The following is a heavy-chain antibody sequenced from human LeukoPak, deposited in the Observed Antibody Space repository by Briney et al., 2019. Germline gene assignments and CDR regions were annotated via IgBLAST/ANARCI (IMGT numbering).Heavy chain of an antibody. Sequence: GGSLRLSCAASGSTFSSFAMTWVRQAPGKGLEWVSAISGGGSTYYADSVKGRFTISRDSSKNILYLQMNSLRAEDTAIYYCAKDSRGSAVRVFDYWGQGNLVTVSS. D-gene: IGHD2-15*01. V-gene: IGHV3-23*01. J-gene: IGHJ4*02. CDR2: ISGGGST. CDR3: AKDSRGSAVRVFDY. CDR1: GSTFSSFA.